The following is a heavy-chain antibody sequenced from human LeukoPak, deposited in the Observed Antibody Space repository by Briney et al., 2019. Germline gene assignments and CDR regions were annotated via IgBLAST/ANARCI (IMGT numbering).Heavy chain of an antibody. CDR3: ARGESGGGYGQNWYFDL. V-gene: IGHV4-39*07. J-gene: IGHJ2*01. CDR2: IHYSGGT. Sequence: SETLSLTCTVSGDSISSTNFYWVWIRQPPGGGLESIGSIHYSGGTYYNPSLKSRVTISVDTSKNQFSLKLSSVTAADTAVYYCARGESGGGYGQNWYFDLWGRGTLVTVSS. CDR1: GDSISSTNFY. D-gene: IGHD2-8*02.